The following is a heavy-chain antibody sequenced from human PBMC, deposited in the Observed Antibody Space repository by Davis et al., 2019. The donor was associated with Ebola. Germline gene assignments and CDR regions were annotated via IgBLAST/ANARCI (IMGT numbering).Heavy chain of an antibody. Sequence: ASVKVSCKASGYTFTSYYMHWVRQAPGQGLEWMGIINPSGDSASYAQKFQGRVTMTRDTSTTTVYMDLSSLRSEDTALYYCTTPGGQDSGYDVFDNWGQGTMVTVSS. D-gene: IGHD5-12*01. CDR1: GYTFTSYY. CDR3: TTPGGQDSGYDVFDN. J-gene: IGHJ3*02. V-gene: IGHV1-46*03. CDR2: INPSGDSA.